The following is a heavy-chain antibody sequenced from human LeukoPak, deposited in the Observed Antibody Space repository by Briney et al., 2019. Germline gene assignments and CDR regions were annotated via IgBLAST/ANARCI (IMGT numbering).Heavy chain of an antibody. Sequence: GRSLRLSCAASGFTFSSYGMHWVRQAPGKGLEWVAVISYDGSNKYYADSVKGRFTISRDNSKNTLYLQMNSLRAEDTAVYYCARDGPAAGMYYYYYYYMDVWGKGTTVTISS. J-gene: IGHJ6*03. V-gene: IGHV3-30*03. D-gene: IGHD6-13*01. CDR2: ISYDGSNK. CDR1: GFTFSSYG. CDR3: ARDGPAAGMYYYYYYYMDV.